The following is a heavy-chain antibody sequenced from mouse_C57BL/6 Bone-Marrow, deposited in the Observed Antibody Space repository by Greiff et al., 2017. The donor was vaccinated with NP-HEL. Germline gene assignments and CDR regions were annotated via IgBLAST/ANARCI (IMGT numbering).Heavy chain of an antibody. Sequence: QVQLQQSGAELVRPGTSVKVSCKASGYAFTNYLIEWVKQRPGQGLEWIGVINPGSGGTNYNEKFKGKATLTADKSSSTAYMQLSSLTSEDSAVYFCARSIYYGPWFAYWGQGTLVTVSA. J-gene: IGHJ3*01. CDR2: INPGSGGT. CDR1: GYAFTNYL. CDR3: ARSIYYGPWFAY. V-gene: IGHV1-54*01. D-gene: IGHD2-1*01.